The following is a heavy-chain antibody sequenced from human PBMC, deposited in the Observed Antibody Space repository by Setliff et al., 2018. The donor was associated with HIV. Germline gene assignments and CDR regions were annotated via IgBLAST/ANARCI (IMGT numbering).Heavy chain of an antibody. V-gene: IGHV3-7*01. J-gene: IGHJ4*02. CDR3: TKDHLSGWASDC. CDR2: IKQDGSEE. CDR1: GFTFSTYR. Sequence: PGGSLRLSCAASGFTFSTYRMIWVRQAPGKGLEWVAKIKQDGSEEYYVDSVKGRFTISRDNAKNSVYLQMNSLRVEDTAMYYCTKDHLSGWASDCWGQGTLVTVS. D-gene: IGHD6-19*01.